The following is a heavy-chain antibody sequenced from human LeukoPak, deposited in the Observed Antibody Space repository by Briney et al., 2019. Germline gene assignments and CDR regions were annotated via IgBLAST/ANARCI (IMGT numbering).Heavy chain of an antibody. CDR3: ARDSYYYDSSGPQGYYGMDV. CDR1: GFTVSSNY. V-gene: IGHV3-53*01. CDR2: IYSGGST. D-gene: IGHD3-22*01. Sequence: PGGSLRLSCAASGFTVSSNYMSWVRQAPGKGLEWVSVIYSGGSTYYADSVKGRFTISRDNSKNTLYLQMNSLRAEDTAVYYCARDSYYYDSSGPQGYYGMDVWGQGTTVTVSS. J-gene: IGHJ6*02.